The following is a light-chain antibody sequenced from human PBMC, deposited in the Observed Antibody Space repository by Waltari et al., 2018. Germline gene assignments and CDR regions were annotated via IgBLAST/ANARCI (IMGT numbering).Light chain of an antibody. CDR1: SGYSSNV. J-gene: IGLJ3*02. CDR3: QTGGHGTWV. Sequence: LVLTHSPSASASLGASVKLTCTLSSGYSSNVIAWLQQQPGKGPRSLMKVNSDGSHKKGDDIPDRFSASNSGTECYLTISSLQSEDEADYYCQTGGHGTWVFGGGTKLTVL. CDR2: VNSDGSH. V-gene: IGLV4-69*01.